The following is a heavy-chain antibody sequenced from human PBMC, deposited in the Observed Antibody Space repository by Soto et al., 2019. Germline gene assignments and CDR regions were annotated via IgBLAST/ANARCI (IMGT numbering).Heavy chain of an antibody. J-gene: IGHJ5*02. CDR1: GYTFTSYG. CDR2: ISAYNGNT. Sequence: QVQLVQSGAEVKKPGASVKVSCKASGYTFTSYGISWVRQAPGQGLEWMGWISAYNGNTNYAQKLQGRVTMTTDTATSTAYMELRSLRSDDTAVYYCARAGYCSSTSCYDGWFDPWGQGTLVTVSS. D-gene: IGHD2-2*01. CDR3: ARAGYCSSTSCYDGWFDP. V-gene: IGHV1-18*01.